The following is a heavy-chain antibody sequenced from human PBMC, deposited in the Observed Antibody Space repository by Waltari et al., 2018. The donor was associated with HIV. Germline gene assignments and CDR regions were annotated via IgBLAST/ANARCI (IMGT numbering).Heavy chain of an antibody. J-gene: IGHJ4*02. Sequence: EVQLVESGGGLVQPGRSLRLSCAASGFIFNDFAMTWVRQAPGKGLEWVSGISWNSNSAGYADSVKGRFTISRDNAKNSLYLQMNSLRAEDTALYYCVKGGGGTWYTEAFAWRSFWGQGTLVTVSS. CDR1: GFIFNDFA. CDR3: VKGGGGTWYTEAFAWRSF. D-gene: IGHD6-13*01. V-gene: IGHV3-9*01. CDR2: ISWNSNSA.